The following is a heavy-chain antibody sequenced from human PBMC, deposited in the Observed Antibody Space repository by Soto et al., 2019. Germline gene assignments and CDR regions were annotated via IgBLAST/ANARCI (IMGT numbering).Heavy chain of an antibody. CDR3: ARTRYYDSRGGAFDI. CDR1: GYSFTSYW. Sequence: GESLKISCKGSGYSFTSYWISWVRQMPGKGLEWMGRIDPSDSYTNYSPSFQGHVTISADKSISTAYLQWSSLKASDTAMYYCARTRYYDSRGGAFDIWGQGTMVTVSS. V-gene: IGHV5-10-1*01. D-gene: IGHD3-22*01. CDR2: IDPSDSYT. J-gene: IGHJ3*02.